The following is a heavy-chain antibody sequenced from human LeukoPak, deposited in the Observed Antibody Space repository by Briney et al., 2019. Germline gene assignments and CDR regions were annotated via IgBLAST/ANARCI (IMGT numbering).Heavy chain of an antibody. CDR1: GYTFTSYY. Sequence: ASVKVSCKASGYTFTSYYMHWVRQAPGQGLEWMGIINPSGGSTSYAQKFQGSVTMTRDMSTSTVYMELSSLRSEDTAVYYCAREMGGWYFPYYYYYMDVWGKGTTVTVSS. CDR2: INPSGGST. D-gene: IGHD6-19*01. V-gene: IGHV1-46*01. J-gene: IGHJ6*03. CDR3: AREMGGWYFPYYYYYMDV.